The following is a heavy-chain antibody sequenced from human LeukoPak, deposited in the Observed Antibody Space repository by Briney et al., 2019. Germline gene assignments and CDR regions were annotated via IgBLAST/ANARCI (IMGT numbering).Heavy chain of an antibody. CDR2: LRGNGDT. J-gene: IGHJ4*02. Sequence: GGSLTLSGARWESTFVSYPMTWFGGAQAGGLEGSSSLRGNGDTFYADSVKGRFTLSRDDSRNTVYLQLNNLRVEDTAVYYCAKASWVSNADAVLWGQGTVVTVSS. CDR1: ESTFVSYP. CDR3: AKASWVSNADAVL. D-gene: IGHD1-1*01. V-gene: IGHV3-23*01.